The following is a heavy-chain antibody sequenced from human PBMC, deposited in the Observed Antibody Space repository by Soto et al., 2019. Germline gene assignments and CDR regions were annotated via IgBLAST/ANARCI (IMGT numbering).Heavy chain of an antibody. CDR2: ISPNSGAT. J-gene: IGHJ4*02. D-gene: IGHD6-25*01. V-gene: IGHV1-18*01. Sequence: QVQLVQSEGELRQPGASVTVSCRASVYTFTSYGIIWVRQAPGQGFEWMGYISPNSGATTYAQNLQGRLTLTTDTSTSTAYMELRSLSSADTAIYYCVREMWTRSGAQNFFDYWGLGALVTVSS. CDR1: VYTFTSYG. CDR3: VREMWTRSGAQNFFDY.